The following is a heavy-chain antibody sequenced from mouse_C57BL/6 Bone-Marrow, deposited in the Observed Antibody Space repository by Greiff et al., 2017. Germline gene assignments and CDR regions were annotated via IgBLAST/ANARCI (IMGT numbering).Heavy chain of an antibody. J-gene: IGHJ1*03. CDR1: GFTFSSYA. Sequence: DVKLQESGEGLVKPGGSLKLSCAASGFTFSSYAMSWVRQTPEKRLEWVAYISSGGDYIYYADTVKGRFTISRDNARNTLYLQMSSLKSEDTAMYYCTRSSYYSNPTSWYFDVWGTGTTVTVSS. CDR3: TRSSYYSNPTSWYFDV. D-gene: IGHD2-5*01. V-gene: IGHV5-9-1*02. CDR2: ISSGGDYI.